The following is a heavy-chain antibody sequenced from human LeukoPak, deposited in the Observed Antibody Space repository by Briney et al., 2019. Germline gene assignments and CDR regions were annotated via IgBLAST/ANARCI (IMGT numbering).Heavy chain of an antibody. CDR1: GFTSSDYY. D-gene: IGHD1-26*01. J-gene: IGHJ6*02. CDR2: ISSMGSTI. V-gene: IGHV3-11*01. CDR3: ASVVGWYDYYYGMDV. Sequence: GRSLRLSCAASGFTSSDYYMSWVRQAPGEGLEWVSYISSMGSTIYYADSVKGRFTISRDNAKNSLYLQMNSLRAEDTAVYYCASVVGWYDYYYGMDVWGQGTTVTVSS.